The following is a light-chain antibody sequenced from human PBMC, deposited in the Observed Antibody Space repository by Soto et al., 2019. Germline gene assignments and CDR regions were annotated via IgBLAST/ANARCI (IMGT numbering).Light chain of an antibody. CDR1: SSDVGAFNY. CDR3: CSYAAGDSFK. J-gene: IGLJ2*01. V-gene: IGLV2-11*01. CDR2: DVT. Sequence: QSALTQPRSVSGSPGQSVTISCTGTSSDVGAFNYVSWHQQHPGKAPKLVIYDVTQRPSGVPARFSASKSGITASLTISGLQAEDEADYYCCSYAAGDSFKFGGGT.